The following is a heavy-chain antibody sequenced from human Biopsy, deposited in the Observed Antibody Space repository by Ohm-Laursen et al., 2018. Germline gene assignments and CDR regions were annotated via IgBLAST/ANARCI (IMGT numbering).Heavy chain of an antibody. D-gene: IGHD6-13*01. CDR2: VGGSGDST. V-gene: IGHV3-23*01. CDR3: AKTRGEARAAANF. Sequence: SLRLSCTASGFTFSNYAMTWVRQAPGKGLDWVSGVGGSGDSTHYADSVKGRFSISRDNSNNTLYLQMNSLRVDDTAVYYCAKTRGEARAAANFWGQGTLVTVSS. CDR1: GFTFSNYA. J-gene: IGHJ4*02.